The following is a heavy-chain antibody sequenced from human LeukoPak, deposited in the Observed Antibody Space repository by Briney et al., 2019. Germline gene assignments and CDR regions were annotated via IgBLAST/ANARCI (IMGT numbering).Heavy chain of an antibody. CDR2: ISSSSSYI. Sequence: PGGSLRLSCAASGFTFSSYSMNWVRQAPGKGLEWFSSISSSSSYIYYADSVKGRFTISRDNAKNSLYLQMNSLRAEDTAVYYCARDTSPNWYFDLWGRGTLVTVSS. CDR1: GFTFSSYS. J-gene: IGHJ2*01. CDR3: ARDTSPNWYFDL. D-gene: IGHD3-3*01. V-gene: IGHV3-21*01.